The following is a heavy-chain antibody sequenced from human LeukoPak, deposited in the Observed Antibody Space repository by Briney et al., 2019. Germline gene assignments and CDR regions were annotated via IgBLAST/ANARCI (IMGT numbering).Heavy chain of an antibody. CDR1: GFTFSSYA. CDR2: ISGSGGST. CDR3: AKSYYDFWSGYYGGYFDY. J-gene: IGHJ4*02. Sequence: GGSLRLSCAASGFTFSSYAMSWVRQAPGKGLEWVSAISGSGGSTYYADSVKGRFTISRDNSKNTLYLQMNSLRAEDTAVYCCAKSYYDFWSGYYGGYFDYWGQGTLVTVSS. V-gene: IGHV3-23*01. D-gene: IGHD3-3*01.